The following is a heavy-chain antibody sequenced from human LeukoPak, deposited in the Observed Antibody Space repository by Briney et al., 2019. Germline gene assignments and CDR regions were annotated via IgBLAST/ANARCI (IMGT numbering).Heavy chain of an antibody. J-gene: IGHJ3*02. CDR2: INHSGST. CDR1: GGSFSGYY. CDR3: ARGDAYYDFWSGYFAAFDI. V-gene: IGHV4-34*01. D-gene: IGHD3-3*01. Sequence: SETLSLTCAVYGGSFSGYYWSWIRQPPGKGLEWIGEINHSGSTNYNPSLKSRVTISVDTSKNQLSLKLSSVTAADTAVYYCARGDAYYDFWSGYFAAFDIWGQGTMVTVSS.